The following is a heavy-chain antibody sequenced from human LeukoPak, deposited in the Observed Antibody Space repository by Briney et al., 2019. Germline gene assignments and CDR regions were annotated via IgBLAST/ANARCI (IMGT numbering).Heavy chain of an antibody. D-gene: IGHD3-3*01. CDR2: ISGSGGST. CDR3: AKGSSVTIPPDYFDY. V-gene: IGHV3-23*01. Sequence: GGSLRLSCAASGFTFSSYAMSGVRQAPGKGLEWVSAISGSGGSTYYADSVKGRFTISRDNSKNTLYLQMNSLRAEDTAVYYCAKGSSVTIPPDYFDYWGQGTLVTVSA. J-gene: IGHJ4*02. CDR1: GFTFSSYA.